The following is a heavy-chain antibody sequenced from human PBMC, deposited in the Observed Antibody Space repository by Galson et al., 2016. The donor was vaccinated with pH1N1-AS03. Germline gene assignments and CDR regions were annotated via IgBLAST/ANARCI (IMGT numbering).Heavy chain of an antibody. V-gene: IGHV3-30-3*01. D-gene: IGHD1-26*01. Sequence: SLRLSCAASGFTFSSHSMHWARQAPDEGLEWVAGISYHGNNKFYAHSVKGRFTISRDSLQNTLALQMNSLSAEDSAVYFCARETIRAGEFDLWGRGTVVTVPS. J-gene: IGHJ3*01. CDR1: GFTFSSHS. CDR2: ISYHGNNK. CDR3: ARETIRAGEFDL.